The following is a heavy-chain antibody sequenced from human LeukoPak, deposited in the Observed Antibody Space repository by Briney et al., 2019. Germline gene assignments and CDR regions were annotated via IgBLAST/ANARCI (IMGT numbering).Heavy chain of an antibody. D-gene: IGHD3-10*01. Sequence: SETLSLTCTVSGYSISSGYYWGWIRQPPGKGLDWIGSIYHSGSTYYNPSLKSRVTISVDTSKNQFSLKLSSVTAADTAVYYCAREEYYGSGSYIAALDYWGQGTLVTVSS. V-gene: IGHV4-38-2*02. CDR3: AREEYYGSGSYIAALDY. CDR1: GYSISSGYY. J-gene: IGHJ4*02. CDR2: IYHSGST.